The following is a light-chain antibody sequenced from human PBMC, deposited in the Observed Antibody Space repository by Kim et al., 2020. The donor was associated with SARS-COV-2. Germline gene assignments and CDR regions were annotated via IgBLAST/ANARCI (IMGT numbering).Light chain of an antibody. CDR3: QQYGGFPYT. V-gene: IGKV3-20*01. CDR1: QSVSSNY. CDR2: DAS. Sequence: LSPGEGSTLSCRASQSVSSNYLAWYQQRPGQAPRLLIYDASSRASGFPDRFSGSGSGTDFTLTISRLEPEDFAVYYSQQYGGFPYTFGQGTKLEI. J-gene: IGKJ2*01.